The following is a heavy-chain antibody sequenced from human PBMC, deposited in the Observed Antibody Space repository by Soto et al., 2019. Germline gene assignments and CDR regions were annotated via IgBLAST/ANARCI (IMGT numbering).Heavy chain of an antibody. Sequence: SETLSLTCAVYGGSFSGYYWSWIRQPPGKGLEWIGEINHSGSTNYNPSLKSRVTISVDTSKNQFSLKLSSVTAADTAVYYCARDGGGYSGPRRRYFQHWGQGTLVTVSS. V-gene: IGHV4-34*01. CDR2: INHSGST. CDR3: ARDGGGYSGPRRRYFQH. D-gene: IGHD5-12*01. J-gene: IGHJ1*01. CDR1: GGSFSGYY.